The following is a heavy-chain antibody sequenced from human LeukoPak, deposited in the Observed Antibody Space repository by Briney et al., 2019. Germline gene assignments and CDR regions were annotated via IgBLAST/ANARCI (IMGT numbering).Heavy chain of an antibody. V-gene: IGHV3-21*01. CDR2: ISSSSSYI. Sequence: GGSLRLSCAASGFTFSSYRMNWVRQAPGEGLEWDSFISSSSSYIDYADSVKGRFTISRDNAKNSLYLQMNSLRAEDTAVYYCVRDSYSNYFDYWGQGTLVTVSS. CDR1: GFTFSSYR. D-gene: IGHD4-11*01. CDR3: VRDSYSNYFDY. J-gene: IGHJ4*02.